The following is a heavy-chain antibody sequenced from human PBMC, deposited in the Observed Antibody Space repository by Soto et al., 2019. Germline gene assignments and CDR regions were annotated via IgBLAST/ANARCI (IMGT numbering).Heavy chain of an antibody. V-gene: IGHV1-2*04. Sequence: QVQLVQSGAEVKKPGASVKVSCKASGYTFTGYYMHWVRQAPGQGLEWMGWINPNSGGTNYAQKLQGWVTMNRDSSISTAYMELSRLRSDDTAGYYCARDGTGIAARLYYYYGMDVWGQGTTVTVSS. CDR3: ARDGTGIAARLYYYYGMDV. D-gene: IGHD6-6*01. CDR1: GYTFTGYY. CDR2: INPNSGGT. J-gene: IGHJ6*02.